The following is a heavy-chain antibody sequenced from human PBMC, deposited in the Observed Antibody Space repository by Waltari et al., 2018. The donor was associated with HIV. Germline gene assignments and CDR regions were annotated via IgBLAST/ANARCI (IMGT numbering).Heavy chain of an antibody. CDR3: ARSYCSSTSCYAVGALDI. V-gene: IGHV4-39*01. Sequence: QLQLQESGPGLVKPSEPLSLTCTVSGGSISSTSYYWGWTRQPPGTGLQWIGSIYYSGNTYYNPSLKSGVTISVDTSKNQFSLKLGSVTAADTAVYYCARSYCSSTSCYAVGALDIWGQGTMVTVSA. J-gene: IGHJ3*02. D-gene: IGHD2-2*01. CDR1: GGSISSTSYY. CDR2: IYYSGNT.